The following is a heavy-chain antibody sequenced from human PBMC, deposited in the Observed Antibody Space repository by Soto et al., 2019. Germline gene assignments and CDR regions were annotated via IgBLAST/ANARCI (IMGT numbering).Heavy chain of an antibody. V-gene: IGHV5-51*01. Sequence: VESLNISFKGSGYSFTIYLIGWVRQMPGKGMEWMGNIYPYDSDTRYSPSFQGQVTISADTSITTAYLQWSGLRASDTAMYFCARHLVGSTRGNFDYWGQGTLVTVSS. CDR1: GYSFTIYL. CDR2: IYPYDSDT. CDR3: ARHLVGSTRGNFDY. J-gene: IGHJ4*01. D-gene: IGHD2-2*01.